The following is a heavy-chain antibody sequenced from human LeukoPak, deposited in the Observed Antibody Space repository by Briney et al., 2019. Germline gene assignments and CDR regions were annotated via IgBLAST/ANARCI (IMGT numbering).Heavy chain of an antibody. Sequence: GGSLRLSCAASGFTFSGYSMTWVRQAPGKGLEWVSSISSSSSYIYYADSVKGRFTISRDNAKNSLYLQMNSLRAEDTAVYYCARGAFYCSGASCYSSDWYFDLWGRGTLVTVSS. CDR2: ISSSSSYI. CDR3: ARGAFYCSGASCYSSDWYFDL. CDR1: GFTFSGYS. D-gene: IGHD2-15*01. V-gene: IGHV3-21*01. J-gene: IGHJ2*01.